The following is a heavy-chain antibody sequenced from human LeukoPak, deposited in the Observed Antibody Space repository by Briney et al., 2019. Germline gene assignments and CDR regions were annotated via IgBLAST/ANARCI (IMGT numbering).Heavy chain of an antibody. CDR3: ARGPRTGGYDYVWGSYPPFDY. CDR2: INHSGST. V-gene: IGHV4-34*01. D-gene: IGHD3-16*02. CDR1: GGSFSGYY. Sequence: SETLSLTCAVYGGSFSGYYWSWIRQPPGKGLEWIGEINHSGSTNYNPSPKSRVTISVDTSKNQFSLKLSSVTAADTAVYYCARGPRTGGYDYVWGSYPPFDYWGQGTLVTVSS. J-gene: IGHJ4*02.